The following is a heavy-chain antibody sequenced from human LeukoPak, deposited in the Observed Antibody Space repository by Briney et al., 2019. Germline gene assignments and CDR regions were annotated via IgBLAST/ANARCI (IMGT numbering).Heavy chain of an antibody. CDR1: GFTFSSHS. Sequence: GGSLRLSCVASGFTFSSHSMNWVRQAPGKGLEWVSYISSSGSIIHYADSVKGRFTISREDAKNSLFLQMNSLSPEDTAVYYCARVPREGHDNWFDPWGQGTLVTVSS. CDR3: ARVPREGHDNWFDP. D-gene: IGHD1-26*01. V-gene: IGHV3-48*01. J-gene: IGHJ5*02. CDR2: ISSSGSII.